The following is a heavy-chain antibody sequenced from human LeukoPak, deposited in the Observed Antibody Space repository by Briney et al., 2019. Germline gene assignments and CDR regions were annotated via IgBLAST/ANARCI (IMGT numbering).Heavy chain of an antibody. D-gene: IGHD3-22*01. J-gene: IGHJ3*02. CDR2: MNPNSGNT. CDR1: GYTFTSYD. Sequence: ASVKVSRKASGYTFTSYDINWVRQATGQGLEWMGWMNPNSGNTGYAQKFQGRVTMTRNTSISTAYMELSSLRSEDTAVYYCARYYYDSSGYSDAFDIWGQGTMVTVSS. CDR3: ARYYYDSSGYSDAFDI. V-gene: IGHV1-8*01.